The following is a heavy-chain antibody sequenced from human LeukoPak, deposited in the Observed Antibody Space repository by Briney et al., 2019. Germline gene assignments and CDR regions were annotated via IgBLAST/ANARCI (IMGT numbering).Heavy chain of an antibody. CDR3: ARDVATYDFWSGRKNFDY. CDR2: ISAYNGNT. D-gene: IGHD3-3*01. CDR1: GYSFTAYY. J-gene: IGHJ4*02. V-gene: IGHV1-18*04. Sequence: VASVKVSCKASGYSFTAYYMHWVRRAPGQGLEWMGWISAYNGNTNYAQKLQGRVTMTTDTSTSTAYMELRSLRSDDTAVYYCARDVATYDFWSGRKNFDYWGQGTLVTVSS.